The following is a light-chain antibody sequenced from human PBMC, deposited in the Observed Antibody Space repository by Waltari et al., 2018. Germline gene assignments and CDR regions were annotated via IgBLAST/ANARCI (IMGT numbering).Light chain of an antibody. CDR1: SSDVGGFNY. CDR3: SSYTSSSAFVV. CDR2: EIT. J-gene: IGLJ2*01. V-gene: IGLV2-14*01. Sequence: PGQSITISCTGTSSDVGGFNYVSWYQQHPGKAPKLMIYEITNRPSGVFNRFSGSKSGNTASLTISGLQAKDEADYYCSSYTSSSAFVVFGGGTKLTVL.